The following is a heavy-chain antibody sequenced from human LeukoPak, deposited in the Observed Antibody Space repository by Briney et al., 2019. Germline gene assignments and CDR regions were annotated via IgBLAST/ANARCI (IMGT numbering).Heavy chain of an antibody. CDR3: ARRLWFGGYHFDY. CDR2: INHSGST. J-gene: IGHJ4*02. Sequence: SETPSLTCAVYGGSFSGYYWSWIRQPPGKGLEWIGEINHSGSTNYNPSLKSRVTISVDTSKNQFSLKLSSVTAADTAVYYCARRLWFGGYHFDYWGQGTLVTVSS. D-gene: IGHD3-10*01. CDR1: GGSFSGYY. V-gene: IGHV4-34*01.